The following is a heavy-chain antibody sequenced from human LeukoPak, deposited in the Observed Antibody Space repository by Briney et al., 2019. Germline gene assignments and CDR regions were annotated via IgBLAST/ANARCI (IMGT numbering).Heavy chain of an antibody. J-gene: IGHJ4*02. D-gene: IGHD6-13*01. CDR2: IYSDNT. V-gene: IGHV3-53*01. Sequence: GGSLRLSCTVSGFTVSSNSMSWVRQAPGKGLEWVSFIYSDNTHYSDSVKGRFTISRDNSKNTLYLQMNSLRAEDTAPYYCARGEEYSSSLYQCDYWGQGTLVTVSS. CDR1: GFTVSSNS. CDR3: ARGEEYSSSLYQCDY.